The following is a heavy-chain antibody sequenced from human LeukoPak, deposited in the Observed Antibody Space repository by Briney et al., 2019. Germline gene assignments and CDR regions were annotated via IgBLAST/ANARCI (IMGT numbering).Heavy chain of an antibody. V-gene: IGHV3-48*03. Sequence: GGSLRLSCAASGFTFSGYEMKWVRQAPGKGLEWVSYISSSGSTVHYADSVRGRFTISRDNTKSSLFLQVNSLTAEDTAVYYCARDGAVSGIESDYWGQGTLVTVSS. CDR1: GFTFSGYE. CDR2: ISSSGSTV. J-gene: IGHJ4*02. D-gene: IGHD6-19*01. CDR3: ARDGAVSGIESDY.